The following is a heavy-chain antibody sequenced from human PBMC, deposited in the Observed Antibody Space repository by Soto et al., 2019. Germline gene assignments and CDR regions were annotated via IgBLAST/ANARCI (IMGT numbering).Heavy chain of an antibody. CDR2: ISGSGGST. CDR1: GFTFSSYA. CDR3: AKRPQSYYYYGMDV. J-gene: IGHJ6*02. V-gene: IGHV3-23*01. Sequence: GSLRLSCAASGFTFSSYAMSWVRQAPGKGLEWVSAISGSGGSTYYADSVKGRFTISRDNSKNTLYLQMNSLRAEDTAVYYCAKRPQSYYYYGMDVWGQRTTVTVSS.